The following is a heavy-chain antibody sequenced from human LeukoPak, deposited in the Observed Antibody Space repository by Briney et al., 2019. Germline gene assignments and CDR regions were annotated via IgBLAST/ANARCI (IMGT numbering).Heavy chain of an antibody. CDR2: IDWDDDK. CDR3: ARMYYYDSSGYPDY. CDR1: GFSLSTSGMC. D-gene: IGHD3-22*01. Sequence: SGRSLVKPTETLTLTCTFSGFSLSTSGMCVGWIRQPPGNALGWLSRIDWDDDKYSSTSLKTRLTMSKDTSKNQVVLTMTNMDPVDTATYYCARMYYYDSSGYPDYWGQGTLVTVSS. V-gene: IGHV2-70*11. J-gene: IGHJ4*02.